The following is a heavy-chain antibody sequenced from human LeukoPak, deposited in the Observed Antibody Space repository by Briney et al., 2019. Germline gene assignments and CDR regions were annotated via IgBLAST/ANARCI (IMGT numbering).Heavy chain of an antibody. CDR3: ARTADILTGYYDECFDY. Sequence: SETLSLTCTVSGGSISSYYWSWIRQPPGKGLEWIGYIYYSGSTNYNPSLKSRVTISVETSKNQFSLKLSSVTAADTAVYYCARTADILTGYYDECFDYWGQGTLVTVSS. CDR2: IYYSGST. V-gene: IGHV4-59*01. D-gene: IGHD3-9*01. J-gene: IGHJ4*02. CDR1: GGSISSYY.